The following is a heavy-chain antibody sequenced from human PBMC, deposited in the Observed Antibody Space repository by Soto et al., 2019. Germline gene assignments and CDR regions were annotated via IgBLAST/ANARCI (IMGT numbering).Heavy chain of an antibody. V-gene: IGHV3-53*01. D-gene: IGHD7-27*01. CDR2: IYSGGST. J-gene: IGHJ4*02. CDR1: GFSVSSSY. CDR3: AILDLTGHYFNY. Sequence: GGSLRLSCAASGFSVSSSYMSWVRQAPGKGLEWVSVIYSGGSTYYADSVKGRFTISRDNSKNTLYLQMNRLRAEDTAVYYCAILDLTGHYFNYWGQGTRVTVSS.